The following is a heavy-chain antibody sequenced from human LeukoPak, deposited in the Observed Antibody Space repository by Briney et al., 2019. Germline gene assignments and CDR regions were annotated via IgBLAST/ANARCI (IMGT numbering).Heavy chain of an antibody. CDR3: ARYSPNPRVVVPAAALYYYYGMDV. CDR2: ISAYNGNT. CDR1: GYTFTSYG. V-gene: IGHV1-18*01. J-gene: IGHJ6*04. D-gene: IGHD2-2*01. Sequence: ASVKVSCKASGYTFTSYGISWVRQAPGQGLEWMGWISAYNGNTNYAQKLQGRVTMTTDTSTSTAYMELRSLRSDDTAVYYCARYSPNPRVVVPAAALYYYYGMDVGGKGTTVTVSS.